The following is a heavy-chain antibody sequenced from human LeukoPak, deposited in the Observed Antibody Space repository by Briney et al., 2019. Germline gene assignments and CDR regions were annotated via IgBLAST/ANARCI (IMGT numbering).Heavy chain of an antibody. CDR3: ARDPRSISATGNFDY. Sequence: PGGSLRLSCAASGFTFSSSWMPWIRQAPGKGLVWVSRINGDGSSTSYADPVKGRFTISRDNAKNTLYLQMNSLGAEDTAVYYCARDPRSISATGNFDYWGQGTLVTVSS. J-gene: IGHJ4*02. CDR2: INGDGSST. CDR1: GFTFSSSW. D-gene: IGHD6-13*01. V-gene: IGHV3-74*01.